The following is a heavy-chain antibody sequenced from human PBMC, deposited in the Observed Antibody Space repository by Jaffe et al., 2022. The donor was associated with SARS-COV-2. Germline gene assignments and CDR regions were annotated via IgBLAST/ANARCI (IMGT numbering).Heavy chain of an antibody. J-gene: IGHJ6*02. CDR1: GFTFSSYA. D-gene: IGHD1-1*01. V-gene: IGHV3-23*01. Sequence: EVQLLESGGGLVQPGGSLRLSCAASGFTFSSYAMSWVRQAPGKGLEWVSAISGSGGSTYYADSVKGRFTISRDNSKNTLYLQMNSLRAEDTAVYYCAKDPTGGARPSYGMDVWGQGTTVTVSS. CDR2: ISGSGGST. CDR3: AKDPTGGARPSYGMDV.